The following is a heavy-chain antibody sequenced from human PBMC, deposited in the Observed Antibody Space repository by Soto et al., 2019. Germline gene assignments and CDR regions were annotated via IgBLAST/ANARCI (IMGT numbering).Heavy chain of an antibody. V-gene: IGHV4-34*01. D-gene: IGHD2-8*01. J-gene: IGHJ6*02. CDR2: INHSGST. Sequence: PSETLSLTCAVYGGSFSGYYWSWIRQPPGKGLEWIGEINHSGSTNYNPSLKSRVTISVDTSKNQFSLKLSSVTAADTAVYYCARAYIVLMVYAGPLDYGMDVWGQGTTVTVSS. CDR1: GGSFSGYY. CDR3: ARAYIVLMVYAGPLDYGMDV.